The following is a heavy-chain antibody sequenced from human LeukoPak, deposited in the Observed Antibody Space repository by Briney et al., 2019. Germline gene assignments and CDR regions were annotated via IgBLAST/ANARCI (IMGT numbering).Heavy chain of an antibody. Sequence: GGSLRLSCAASGFTFSSYSLNWVRQAPGEGLEWVSYISTSSGTIYYADSVKGRFTISRDNAKNSLYLQMNSLRAEDTAVYYCAKYAGSSALDYWGQGTLVTVSS. CDR1: GFTFSSYS. V-gene: IGHV3-48*04. D-gene: IGHD2-2*01. J-gene: IGHJ4*02. CDR3: AKYAGSSALDY. CDR2: ISTSSGTI.